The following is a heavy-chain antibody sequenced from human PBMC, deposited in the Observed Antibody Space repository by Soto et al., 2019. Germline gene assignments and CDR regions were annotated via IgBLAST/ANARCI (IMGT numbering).Heavy chain of an antibody. Sequence: QVQLQQWGAGLLKPSETLSLTCAVVGGSFSGYYWTWIRQPPGKGLEWIGEISHSGDTKYNPSLKSLVTIAMDTSKNQFSLNLRSVPAAATAFYYCARYGGWSSSGGTWYFNLWGSGTLVTVSS. CDR2: ISHSGDT. V-gene: IGHV4-34*01. J-gene: IGHJ2*01. CDR3: ARYGGWSSSGGTWYFNL. D-gene: IGHD2-15*01. CDR1: GGSFSGYY.